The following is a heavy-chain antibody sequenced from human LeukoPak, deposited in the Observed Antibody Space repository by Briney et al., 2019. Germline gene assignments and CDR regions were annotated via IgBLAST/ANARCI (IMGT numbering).Heavy chain of an antibody. CDR2: IYYSETT. V-gene: IGHV4-39*01. J-gene: IGHJ6*03. CDR1: GGSISSSNYY. CDR3: ARQRADYYYYYIDV. Sequence: SETLSLTCTVSGGSISSSNYYWDWIRQPPGKGLEWIGSIYYSETTYDNPSLKSRVTMSIDTSKNQFSLKLSSVTAADSAAYYCARQRADYYYYYIDVWGKGTTVTVS.